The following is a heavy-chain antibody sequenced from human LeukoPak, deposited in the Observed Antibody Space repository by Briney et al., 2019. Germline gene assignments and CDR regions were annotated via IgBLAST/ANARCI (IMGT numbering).Heavy chain of an antibody. V-gene: IGHV3-23*01. J-gene: IGHJ4*02. D-gene: IGHD3-10*01. CDR3: AKGDRGSNGLFDC. Sequence: GGSLRLSCAASGFTFSSYAMSWVRQAPGKGLEWVSALSGSGGSTYYADSVKGRFTISRDNSKNTLYLQMNSLRVEDTAVYYCAKGDRGSNGLFDCWGQGTLVTASS. CDR2: LSGSGGST. CDR1: GFTFSSYA.